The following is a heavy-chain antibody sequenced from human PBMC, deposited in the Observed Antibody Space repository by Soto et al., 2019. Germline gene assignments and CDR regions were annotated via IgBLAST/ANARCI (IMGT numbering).Heavy chain of an antibody. V-gene: IGHV3-30*15. CDR3: ASDRLRLGELSLIGYFDY. J-gene: IGHJ4*02. Sequence: QVQLVESGGSVVQPGRSLRLSCEASGFTFTSYAMHWVRQAPGKGLEWVAVISYDGINEYYADSVKGRFTISRDNSKDTLYLQMCRLIVEDTAVYYCASDRLRLGELSLIGYFDYWGQGTLVTVSS. CDR1: GFTFTSYA. CDR2: ISYDGINE. D-gene: IGHD3-16*02.